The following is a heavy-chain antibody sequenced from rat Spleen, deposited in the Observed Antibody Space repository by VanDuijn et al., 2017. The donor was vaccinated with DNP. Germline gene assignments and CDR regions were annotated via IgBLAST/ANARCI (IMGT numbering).Heavy chain of an antibody. CDR2: ISPSGGST. V-gene: IGHV5-25*01. Sequence: EVQLVESGGGLVQPGRSLKLSCAASGFIFSNYDMAWVRQAPTKGLEWVAYISPSGGSTYYRDSVKGRFTISRDNAKSTLYLQMDSLRSEDTATYYCARQAYGAMDAWGQGTSVTVSS. D-gene: IGHD1-11*01. CDR1: GFIFSNYD. CDR3: ARQAYGAMDA. J-gene: IGHJ4*01.